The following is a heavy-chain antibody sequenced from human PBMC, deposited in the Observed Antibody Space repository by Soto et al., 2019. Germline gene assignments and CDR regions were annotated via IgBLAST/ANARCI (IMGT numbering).Heavy chain of an antibody. CDR3: ARSVRSGTYPYYYFAMYV. Sequence: EVQLVESGGGLVQPGGSLRLSCAASGFTFSAYWMHWVRQAPGKGLVWVSRIHSNGHTTPYAVSVNGRFTISRDNAKNTLYLQMNSLRAEDTAVYYCARSVRSGTYPYYYFAMYVWGQGTTVTVSS. CDR1: GFTFSAYW. J-gene: IGHJ6*02. D-gene: IGHD3-10*01. CDR2: IHSNGHTT. V-gene: IGHV3-74*01.